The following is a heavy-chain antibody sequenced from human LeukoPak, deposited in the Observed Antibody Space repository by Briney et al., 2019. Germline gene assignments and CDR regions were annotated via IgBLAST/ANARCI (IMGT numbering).Heavy chain of an antibody. J-gene: IGHJ4*02. CDR2: ISGSGGST. D-gene: IGHD3-22*01. CDR3: ATEFYYDSSGYYPHYFDY. Sequence: GGSLRLSCAASGFTFSNSAMSRVRQAPGKGLKWVSAISGSGGSTYYADSVKGRFTISRDNSKNTLYLQMNSLRAEDTAVYYCATEFYYDSSGYYPHYFDYWGQGTLVTVSS. CDR1: GFTFSNSA. V-gene: IGHV3-23*01.